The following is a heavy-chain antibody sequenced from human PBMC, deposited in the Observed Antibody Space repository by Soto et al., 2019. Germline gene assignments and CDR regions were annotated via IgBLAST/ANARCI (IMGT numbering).Heavy chain of an antibody. J-gene: IGHJ6*02. V-gene: IGHV1-69*06. Sequence: GASVKVSCKASGGTFSSYAISWVRQAPGQGLEWMGGIIPIFGTANYAQKFQGRVTITADKSTSTAYMELSSLRSEDTAVYYCASHIAARPALYYYYGMDVWGQGTTVTVSS. CDR3: ASHIAARPALYYYYGMDV. CDR2: IIPIFGTA. CDR1: GGTFSSYA. D-gene: IGHD6-6*01.